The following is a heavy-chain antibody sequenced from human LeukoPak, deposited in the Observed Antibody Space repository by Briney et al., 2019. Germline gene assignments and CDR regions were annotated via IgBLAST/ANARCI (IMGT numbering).Heavy chain of an antibody. V-gene: IGHV4-59*08. CDR1: GGSISSYY. Sequence: SETLSLTCTVSGGSISSYYWSWIRQPPGRGLEWIGYIYYSGRTIYNPSLRSRVTISLDTSKNQFSLNLNSVTAADTAVYYCVADYGSGSYRFDHWGQGTLATVSS. CDR3: VADYGSGSYRFDH. CDR2: IYYSGRT. D-gene: IGHD3-10*01. J-gene: IGHJ4*02.